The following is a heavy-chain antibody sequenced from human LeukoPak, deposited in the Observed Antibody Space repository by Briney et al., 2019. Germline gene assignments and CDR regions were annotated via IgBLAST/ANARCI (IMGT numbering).Heavy chain of an antibody. V-gene: IGHV4-4*02. D-gene: IGHD3-16*02. CDR3: ARVAWIPIGGVIVTAFDY. Sequence: PSETLSLTCAVSGGSISGDSWWCWVRQSPGKGLGWIGEIHHSGDTDYNSSLKSRVTISLDKSKTQFSLTLNSVTAADTAVYYCARVAWIPIGGVIVTAFDYWGQGTLVTVSS. J-gene: IGHJ4*02. CDR1: GGSISGDSW. CDR2: IHHSGDT.